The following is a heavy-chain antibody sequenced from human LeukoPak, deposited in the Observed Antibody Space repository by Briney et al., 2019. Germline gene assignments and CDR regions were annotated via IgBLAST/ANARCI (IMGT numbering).Heavy chain of an antibody. D-gene: IGHD5-24*01. Sequence: ASVKVSCKTSGYTLTGYFIHWVRQAPGQGLEWMGWINPNSAGTNSAQKFQGRLTMTWDTSIRTAYMQLGWLKSDDTAVYYCASEGDGSNLYSGFDPWGQGTLVTVSA. J-gene: IGHJ5*02. V-gene: IGHV1-2*02. CDR3: ASEGDGSNLYSGFDP. CDR2: INPNSAGT. CDR1: GYTLTGYF.